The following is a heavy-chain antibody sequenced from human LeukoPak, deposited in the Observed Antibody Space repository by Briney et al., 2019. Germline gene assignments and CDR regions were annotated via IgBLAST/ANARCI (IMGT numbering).Heavy chain of an antibody. Sequence: ASVKVSCKASGYTFTSYDINWVRQATGQGLEWMGWMNPNSGNTGYAQKFRGRVTITRNTSISTAYMELSSLRSEDTAVYYCARSYYGRNLYYFDYWGQGTLVTVSS. D-gene: IGHD3-22*01. CDR3: ARSYYGRNLYYFDY. V-gene: IGHV1-8*03. J-gene: IGHJ4*02. CDR1: GYTFTSYD. CDR2: MNPNSGNT.